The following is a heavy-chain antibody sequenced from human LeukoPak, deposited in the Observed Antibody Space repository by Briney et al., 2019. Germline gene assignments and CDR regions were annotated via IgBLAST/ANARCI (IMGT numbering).Heavy chain of an antibody. D-gene: IGHD5-18*01. Sequence: PSETLSLTCTVSGGSISSYYWSWIRQPPGKGLEWIGYIYYSGSTNYNPSLKSRVTISVDTSKNQFSLKLSSVTAADTAVYYCARRGYSYGYYPGWFDPWGQGTLVTVSS. CDR3: ARRGYSYGYYPGWFDP. V-gene: IGHV4-59*08. J-gene: IGHJ5*02. CDR2: IYYSGST. CDR1: GGSISSYY.